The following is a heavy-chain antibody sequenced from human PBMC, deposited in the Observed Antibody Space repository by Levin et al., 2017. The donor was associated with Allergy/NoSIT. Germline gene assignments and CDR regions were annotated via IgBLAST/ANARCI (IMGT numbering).Heavy chain of an antibody. V-gene: IGHV3-48*01. CDR3: AKNLNTDIAVAGTRPFGS. J-gene: IGHJ4*02. D-gene: IGHD6-19*01. CDR1: GFTFSSYS. CDR2: ISSSSTTT. Sequence: PSETLSLTCAASGFTFSSYSMNWVRQAPGKGLEWVSYISSSSTTTYYADSEKGRFTISRDNVKNSLYLQMNSLRAEDTAIYYCAKNLNTDIAVAGTRPFGSWGQGTLVTVSS.